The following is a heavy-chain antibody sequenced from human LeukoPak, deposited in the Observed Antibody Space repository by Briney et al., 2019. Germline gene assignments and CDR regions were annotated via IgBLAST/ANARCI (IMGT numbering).Heavy chain of an antibody. CDR2: ISAYNGNT. CDR3: ARVVGLTGYSSSWYSGYYYYMDV. J-gene: IGHJ6*03. CDR1: GYTFNSYG. V-gene: IGHV1-18*01. Sequence: GASVKVSCKASGYTFNSYGISWVRQAPGQGLEWMGWISAYNGNTNYAQKLQGRVTMTTDTSTSTAYMDLRSLRSDDTAVYHCARVVGLTGYSSSWYSGYYYYMDVWGKGTTVTVSS. D-gene: IGHD6-13*01.